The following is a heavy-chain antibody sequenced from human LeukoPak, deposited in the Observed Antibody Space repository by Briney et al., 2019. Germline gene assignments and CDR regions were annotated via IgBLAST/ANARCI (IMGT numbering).Heavy chain of an antibody. V-gene: IGHV3-33*01. CDR3: ASDRYGDWYFDY. D-gene: IGHD4-17*01. J-gene: IGHJ4*02. Sequence: GGSLRLSCAASGFTFSSYGMHWVRQAPGKGLEWVAVIWYDGSNKYYADSVKGRFTISRDNAKNSLYLQMHSLRDEDTAVYYCASDRYGDWYFDYWGQGTLVTVSS. CDR1: GFTFSSYG. CDR2: IWYDGSNK.